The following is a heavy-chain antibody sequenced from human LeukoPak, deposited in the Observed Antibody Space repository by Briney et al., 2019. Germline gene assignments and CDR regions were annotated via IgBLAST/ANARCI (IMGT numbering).Heavy chain of an antibody. CDR1: GFTFDGYA. CDR2: ISWNSGSI. Sequence: GGSLRLSCAASGFTFDGYAMHWVRQAPGKGLEWVSGISWNSGSIGYADSVKGRFTISRDNAKNSLYLQMNSLRAEDTALYYCAKDQDSSGWFFQHWGQGTLVTVSS. V-gene: IGHV3-9*01. J-gene: IGHJ1*01. D-gene: IGHD6-19*01. CDR3: AKDQDSSGWFFQH.